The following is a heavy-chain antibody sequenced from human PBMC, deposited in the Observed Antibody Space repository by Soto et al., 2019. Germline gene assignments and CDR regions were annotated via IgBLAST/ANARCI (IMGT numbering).Heavy chain of an antibody. D-gene: IGHD6-19*01. CDR2: ISCCGGST. J-gene: IGHJ4*02. CDR1: GFNFKKFA. V-gene: IGHV3-23*01. Sequence: RRLSCEASGFNFKKFAMGWVRQAPGEGLEWVAGISCCGGSTSYADSVKGRFSLARDDSKSTLSLHLNSLRFEDTARYFCAKADGEQWLIPHLDNWGQGTLVTVSS. CDR3: AKADGEQWLIPHLDN.